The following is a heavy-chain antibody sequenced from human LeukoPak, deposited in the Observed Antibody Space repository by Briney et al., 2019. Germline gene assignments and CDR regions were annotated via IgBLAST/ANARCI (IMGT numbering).Heavy chain of an antibody. CDR3: AREGRHIVVGYMDV. V-gene: IGHV3-74*01. CDR1: GFTFSSYW. CDR2: INSDGSST. J-gene: IGHJ6*03. Sequence: GGSLRLSCAASGFTFSSYWMHWVRQAPGKGLVWVSRINSDGSSTSCADSVKGRFTISRDNAKNTLYLQMNSLRAEDTAVYYCAREGRHIVVGYMDVWGKGTTVTVSS. D-gene: IGHD2-21*01.